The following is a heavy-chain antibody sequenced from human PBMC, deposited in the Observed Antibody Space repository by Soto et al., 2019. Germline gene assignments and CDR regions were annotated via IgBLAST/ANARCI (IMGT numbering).Heavy chain of an antibody. CDR2: ISASGGNT. D-gene: IGHD6-13*01. V-gene: IGHV3-23*01. CDR3: EKEGGGLAAAADRTLGVSEL. Sequence: GGSLRLSCAASGFTFIRYVMTWGRHAPGKGLETISAISASGGNTYYADSVKSRFTISRDNSKNTRYLQMNSLRDEDTAPYYVEKEGGGLAAAADRTLGVSELWGEGTLVTVCS. CDR1: GFTFIRYV. J-gene: IGHJ1*01.